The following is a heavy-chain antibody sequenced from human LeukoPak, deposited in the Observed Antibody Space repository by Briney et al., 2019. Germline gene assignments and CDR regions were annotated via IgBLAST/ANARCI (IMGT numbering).Heavy chain of an antibody. CDR3: ARAPRGYSYGYLDF. CDR2: ISVYNGNT. Sequence: ASVKVSCKASGYTFTSYGISWVRQAPGQGLEWMGWISVYNGNTNYAQKVQGRVNMTTDVSTSTAYMELRSLRSDDTAVYYCARAPRGYSYGYLDFWGQGSLVTVSS. J-gene: IGHJ4*02. V-gene: IGHV1-18*04. D-gene: IGHD5-18*01. CDR1: GYTFTSYG.